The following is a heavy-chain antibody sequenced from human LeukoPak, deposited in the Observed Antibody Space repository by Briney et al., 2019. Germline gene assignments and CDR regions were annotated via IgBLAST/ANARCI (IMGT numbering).Heavy chain of an antibody. J-gene: IGHJ6*02. V-gene: IGHV3-11*01. CDR3: ARGVLEWLRSGSSDHYYYGMDV. CDR2: ISSSGSTI. CDR1: GFTFSDYY. Sequence: GGSLSLSCAASGFTFSDYYMSWIRQAPGKGLEWVSYISSSGSTIYYADSVKGRFTISRDNAKNSLYLQMNSLRAEDTAVYYCARGVLEWLRSGSSDHYYYGMDVWGQGTTVTVSS. D-gene: IGHD5-12*01.